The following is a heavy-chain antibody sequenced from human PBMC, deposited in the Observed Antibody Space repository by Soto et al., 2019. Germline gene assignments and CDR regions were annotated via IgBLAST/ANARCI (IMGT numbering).Heavy chain of an antibody. D-gene: IGHD3-10*01. CDR1: DFTLSNAR. Sequence: EVQLVESGGGSVKPGGSLRLSCAVSDFTLSNARMNWVRQAPGKGLEWVGRIKSKGDGGTTDYAAPVKGRFTISRDDSKNMLFLQMNSLKSEDTAVYYCSTGGYPSGLDYWGQGTLVTVSS. J-gene: IGHJ4*02. CDR2: IKSKGDGGTT. CDR3: STGGYPSGLDY. V-gene: IGHV3-15*07.